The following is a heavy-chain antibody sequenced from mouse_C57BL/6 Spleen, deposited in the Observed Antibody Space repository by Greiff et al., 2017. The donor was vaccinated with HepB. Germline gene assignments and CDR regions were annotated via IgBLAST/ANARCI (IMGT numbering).Heavy chain of an antibody. V-gene: IGHV1-64*01. CDR2: IHPNSGST. CDR3: ARRAAGSNFFDY. J-gene: IGHJ2*01. CDR1: GYTFTSYW. D-gene: IGHD4-1*01. Sequence: VQLQQPGAELVKPGASVKLSCKASGYTFTSYWMHWVKQRPGQGLEWIGMIHPNSGSTNYNEKFKSKATLTVDKSSSTAYMQLSSLTSEDSAVYYCARRAAGSNFFDYWGQGTTLTVSS.